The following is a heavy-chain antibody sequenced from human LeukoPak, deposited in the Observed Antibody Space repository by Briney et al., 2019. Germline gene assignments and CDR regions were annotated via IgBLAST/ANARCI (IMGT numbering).Heavy chain of an antibody. CDR3: ARDRNPYYDYVWGSYHYDY. CDR2: ISSSGSTI. J-gene: IGHJ4*02. Sequence: GGSLRLSCAASGFTFSNYAMSWVRQAPGKGLEWVSYISSSGSTIYYADSVKGRFTISRDNAKNSLYLQMNSLRAEDTAVYYCARDRNPYYDYVWGSYHYDYWGQGTLVTVSS. D-gene: IGHD3-16*02. V-gene: IGHV3-11*01. CDR1: GFTFSNYA.